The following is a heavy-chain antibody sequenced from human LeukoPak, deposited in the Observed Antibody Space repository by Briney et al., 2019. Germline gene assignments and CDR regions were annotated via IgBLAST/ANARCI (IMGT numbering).Heavy chain of an antibody. CDR1: GFTFSSYG. CDR3: AKDGRGDYFDY. V-gene: IGHV3-30*18. J-gene: IGHJ4*02. CDR2: ISYDGSNK. Sequence: PGRSLRLSCAASGFTFSSYGMHWVRQAPGRGLEWVAVISYDGSNKYYADSVKGRFTISRDNSKNTLYLQMNSLRAEDTAVYYCAKDGRGDYFDYWGQGTLVTVSS. D-gene: IGHD3-10*01.